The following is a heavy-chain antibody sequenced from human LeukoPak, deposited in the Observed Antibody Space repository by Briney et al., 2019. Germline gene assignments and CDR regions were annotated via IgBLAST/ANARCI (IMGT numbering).Heavy chain of an antibody. CDR1: GFTFRDYG. V-gene: IGHV3-33*06. D-gene: IGHD6-19*01. Sequence: GRSLGLSCAASGFTFRDYGMHWVRQAPGKGLEWVAVIYNDGSKRYYADSVKGRFTISRDNSKSTLYLQMDSLRDEDTAVYYCAKDASGPYSSLFDPWGQGTLVIVSS. J-gene: IGHJ5*02. CDR2: IYNDGSKR. CDR3: AKDASGPYSSLFDP.